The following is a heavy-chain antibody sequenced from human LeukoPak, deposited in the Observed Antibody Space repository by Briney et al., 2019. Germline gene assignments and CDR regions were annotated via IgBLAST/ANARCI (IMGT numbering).Heavy chain of an antibody. Sequence: ASVKVSCKASGYTFTGYYMHWVRQATGQGLEWMGWMNPNSGNTGYAQKFQGRVTMTRNTSISTAYMELSSLRSEDAAVYYCARGLRRAEYFQHWGQGTLVTVSS. CDR2: MNPNSGNT. CDR3: ARGLRRAEYFQH. V-gene: IGHV1-8*02. J-gene: IGHJ1*01. CDR1: GYTFTGYY.